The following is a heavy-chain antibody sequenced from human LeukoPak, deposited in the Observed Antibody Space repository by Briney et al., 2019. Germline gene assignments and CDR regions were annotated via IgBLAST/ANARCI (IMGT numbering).Heavy chain of an antibody. CDR3: ARCSGYGMDV. V-gene: IGHV3-23*01. CDR2: ISGSSGTT. Sequence: GGSLRLSCAASGFTFSSYAMSWVRQAPGKGLEWVSAISGSSGTTYYADSVKGRFSISRVNSKNTMYLQMNSLRAEDTAVYYCARCSGYGMDVWGQGTTVTVS. D-gene: IGHD3-10*02. J-gene: IGHJ6*02. CDR1: GFTFSSYA.